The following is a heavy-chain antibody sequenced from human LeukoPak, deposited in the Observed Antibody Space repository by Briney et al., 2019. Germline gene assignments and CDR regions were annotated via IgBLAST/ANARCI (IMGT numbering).Heavy chain of an antibody. J-gene: IGHJ4*02. D-gene: IGHD5/OR15-5a*01. CDR2: MNPNSGDT. CDR3: ARTPTSTIILKS. Sequence: SVKVSCKSSGYTFTTSDINWVRQAPGQGLEWMGWMNPNSGDTSYGQKVRGRGTMTRNTSISTAYMELSSLRPDDTAVYYCARTPTSTIILKSGGQGTLVTVSS. V-gene: IGHV1-8*01. CDR1: GYTFTTSD.